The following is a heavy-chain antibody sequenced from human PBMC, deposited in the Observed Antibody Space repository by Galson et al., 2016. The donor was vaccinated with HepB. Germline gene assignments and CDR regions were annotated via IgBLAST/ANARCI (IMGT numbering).Heavy chain of an antibody. CDR1: GGSFSGYD. J-gene: IGHJ6*02. D-gene: IGHD3-10*01. Sequence: ETLSLTCAVYGGSFSGYDWTLVRQPPGKGLEWIGEVYQSGNANYNPSLQSRVTIAIDNSKKQFSLKLSTLTAADTAVYCCARCFGESRLGSVYGMDVWGQGTTVTVSS. V-gene: IGHV4-34*01. CDR3: ARCFGESRLGSVYGMDV. CDR2: VYQSGNA.